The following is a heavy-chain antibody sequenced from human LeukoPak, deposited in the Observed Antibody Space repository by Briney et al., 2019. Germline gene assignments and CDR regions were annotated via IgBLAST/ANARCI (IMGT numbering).Heavy chain of an antibody. CDR3: ARQAVYYDSSGYEGNFDY. CDR2: IYPGDSDT. Sequence: GESLKISCKASGYSFTTYWFGWVRQMPGKGLEWMGNIYPGDSDTRYSPSFQGQVTTSVDKSISTAYLQWSSLKASDTAMYYCARQAVYYDSSGYEGNFDYWGQGTLVTVSS. D-gene: IGHD3-22*01. J-gene: IGHJ4*02. V-gene: IGHV5-51*01. CDR1: GYSFTTYW.